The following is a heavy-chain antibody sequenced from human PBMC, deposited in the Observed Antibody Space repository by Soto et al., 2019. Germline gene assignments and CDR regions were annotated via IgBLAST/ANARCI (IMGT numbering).Heavy chain of an antibody. CDR1: GITFRVSA. D-gene: IGHD1-1*01. V-gene: IGHV3-73*01. Sequence: PGGSLRLSCAASGITFRVSAVHWVRQASGKGLEWVGRIRSQVNSFATEYAASVRGRFTSSRDDSKDMAYLQMNSLMIDDTAVYYCTSPYWNDVHPIHYFHHWVPGTVVTVSP. CDR2: IRSQVNSFAT. J-gene: IGHJ4*02. CDR3: TSPYWNDVHPIHYFHH.